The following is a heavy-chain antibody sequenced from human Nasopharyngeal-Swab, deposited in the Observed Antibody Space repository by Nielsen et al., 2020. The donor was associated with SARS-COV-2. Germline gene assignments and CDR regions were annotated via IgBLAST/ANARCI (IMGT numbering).Heavy chain of an antibody. CDR3: ARGRGYYGSGGYYYHMDV. D-gene: IGHD3-10*01. Sequence: WVRQAPGQRLEWMGWINAGNGNTKYSQKFQGRVTITRDTSASTAYMELSSLRSEDTAVYYCARGRGYYGSGGYYYHMDVWGKGTTVTVSS. CDR2: INAGNGNT. J-gene: IGHJ6*03. V-gene: IGHV1-3*01.